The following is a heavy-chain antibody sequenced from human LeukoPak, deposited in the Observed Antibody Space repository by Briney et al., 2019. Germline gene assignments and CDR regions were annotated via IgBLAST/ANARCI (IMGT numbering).Heavy chain of an antibody. V-gene: IGHV3-48*03. CDR3: SRGRLFGDY. Sequence: GGSLRLSCAGSGFTFISYDMNWVRQAPGKGLEWVSYYSGSAGTIYYADSVKGRFTISADNAKNSPSLQMNSLRAEDTAVYYCSRGRLFGDYWGQGALVTVSS. J-gene: IGHJ4*02. CDR2: YSGSAGTI. D-gene: IGHD2-21*02. CDR1: GFTFISYD.